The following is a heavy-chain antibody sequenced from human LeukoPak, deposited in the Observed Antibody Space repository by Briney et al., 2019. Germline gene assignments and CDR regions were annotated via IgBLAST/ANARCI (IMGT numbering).Heavy chain of an antibody. CDR2: IYYSGSP. J-gene: IGHJ4*02. D-gene: IGHD4-11*01. CDR3: ARRGTVTTERFDY. V-gene: IGHV4-39*07. Sequence: PSETLSLTCTVSGGSISNTGYYWGWIRQTPGKGLEWIGSIYYSGSPYYNPSLKSRVTISVDKSKNQFSLKLSSVTAADTAVYYCARRGTVTTERFDYWGQGTLVTVSS. CDR1: GGSISNTGYY.